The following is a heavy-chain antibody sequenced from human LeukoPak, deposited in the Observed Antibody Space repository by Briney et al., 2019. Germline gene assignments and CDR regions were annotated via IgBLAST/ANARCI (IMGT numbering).Heavy chain of an antibody. D-gene: IGHD5-18*01. V-gene: IGHV1-69*13. CDR1: GGTFSSYA. Sequence: ASVKVSCKASGGTFSSYAISWVRQAPGQGLEWMGGIIPIFGTANYAQQFQGRVTITADESTSTAYMELSSLRSEDTAVYYCARAPRGYSYEYYFDYWGQGTLVTVSS. CDR3: ARAPRGYSYEYYFDY. CDR2: IIPIFGTA. J-gene: IGHJ4*02.